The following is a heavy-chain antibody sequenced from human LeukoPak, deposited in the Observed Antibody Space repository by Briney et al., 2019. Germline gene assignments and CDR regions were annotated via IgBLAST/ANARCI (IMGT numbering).Heavy chain of an antibody. CDR2: IYYSGNT. CDR3: ARGLSHSKDI. Sequence: SQTLSLTCTVSGGSISSGGNYWSWIRQHPGKGLEWIGYIYYSGNTFYNPSLKSRVTLSVDTSKNQFSLNLTSVTAADTAVYYCARGLSHSKDIWGQGTTVTVSS. J-gene: IGHJ3*02. CDR1: GGSISSGGNY. V-gene: IGHV4-31*03.